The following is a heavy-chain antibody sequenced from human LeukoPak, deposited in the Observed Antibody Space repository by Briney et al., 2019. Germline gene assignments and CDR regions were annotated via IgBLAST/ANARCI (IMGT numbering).Heavy chain of an antibody. CDR2: VSQSGTTI. Sequence: GGPLSLFCGASGFPFNEYYMSWVPEAPGKAVEWVSYVSQSGTTIYFADSVEGRITISRDNGKNSLYLQMNRLRAEDTAVYYCAREGHTYCSDYWGQGTLVTVSS. V-gene: IGHV3-11*01. CDR3: AREGHTYCSDY. CDR1: GFPFNEYY. D-gene: IGHD2-15*01. J-gene: IGHJ4*02.